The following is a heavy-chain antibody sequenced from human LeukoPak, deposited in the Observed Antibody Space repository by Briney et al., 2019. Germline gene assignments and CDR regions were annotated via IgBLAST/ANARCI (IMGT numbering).Heavy chain of an antibody. D-gene: IGHD3-16*02. V-gene: IGHV2-5*02. Sequence: SGPTLVNPTQTLALTCTFSGFSLSTSGVGVGWIRQPPGKALEWLALIYWDDDKRYSPSLKSRLTITKDTSKNQVVLTMTNMDPVDTATYYCAYVWGSYRLFDPWGQGTLVTVSS. CDR3: AYVWGSYRLFDP. CDR1: GFSLSTSGVG. CDR2: IYWDDDK. J-gene: IGHJ5*02.